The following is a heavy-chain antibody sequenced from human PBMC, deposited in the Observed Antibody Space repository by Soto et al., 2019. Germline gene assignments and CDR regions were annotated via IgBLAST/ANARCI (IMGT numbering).Heavy chain of an antibody. D-gene: IGHD2-21*01. CDR1: PCTYRIYT. J-gene: IGHJ6*03. V-gene: IGHV1-69*08. CDR3: PKSLVFVDHGYRVV. Sequence: APVKVSCKTSPCTYRIYTISCEQAYLGQGLEWMGRVIPIQGTANYALKFQERVNITADKSTNTVYMELRSLRPEETAFYYCPKSLVFVDHGYRVVGGKGTTVTV. CDR2: VIPIQGTA.